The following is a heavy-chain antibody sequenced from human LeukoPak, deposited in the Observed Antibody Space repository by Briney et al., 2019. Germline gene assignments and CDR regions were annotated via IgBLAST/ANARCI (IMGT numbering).Heavy chain of an antibody. CDR2: IYTSGST. Sequence: PSETLSLTCTVSGGSISSGSYYWSWIRQPAGKGLEWIGRIYTSGSTNYNPSLKSRVTISVDTSKNQFSLKLSSVTAADTAVYYCASGSSPMWRGAAYYYYMDVWGKGTTVTVSS. J-gene: IGHJ6*03. V-gene: IGHV4-61*02. CDR3: ASGSSPMWRGAAYYYYMDV. D-gene: IGHD6-13*01. CDR1: GGSISSGSYY.